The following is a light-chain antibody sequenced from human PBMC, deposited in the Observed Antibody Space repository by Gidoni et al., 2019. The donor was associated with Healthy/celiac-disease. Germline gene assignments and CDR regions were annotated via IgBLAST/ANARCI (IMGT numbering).Light chain of an antibody. Sequence: DIVMTQSPDSLAVSLVERATINCKSSQSVLYSSTNKNYLAWYQQKPGQPHNLLIYWASTRESGVPDRFSGSGSGTDFTLTISSLQAEDVAVYYCQQYYSTLLTFGGGTKVEIK. V-gene: IGKV4-1*01. CDR2: WAS. J-gene: IGKJ4*01. CDR1: QSVLYSSTNKNY. CDR3: QQYYSTLLT.